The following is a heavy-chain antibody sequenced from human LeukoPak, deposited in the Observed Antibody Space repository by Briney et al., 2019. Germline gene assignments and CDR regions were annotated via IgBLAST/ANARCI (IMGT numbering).Heavy chain of an antibody. V-gene: IGHV3-7*01. CDR1: GFTFSSYW. Sequence: PGRSLRLSCAASGFTFSSYWMSWVRQAPGKGLEWVANIKQDGSEKYYVDSVKGRFTISRDNAKNSLYLQMNSLRAEDTAVYYCARDRLAGTVQYYFDYWGQGTLVTVSS. CDR3: ARDRLAGTVQYYFDY. D-gene: IGHD6-13*01. J-gene: IGHJ4*02. CDR2: IKQDGSEK.